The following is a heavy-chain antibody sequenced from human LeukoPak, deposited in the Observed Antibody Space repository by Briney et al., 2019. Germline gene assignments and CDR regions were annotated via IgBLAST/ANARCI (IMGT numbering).Heavy chain of an antibody. V-gene: IGHV3-11*04. CDR2: ISSSGSTI. CDR1: GFTFSDYY. D-gene: IGHD6-13*01. Sequence: GGSLRLSCAASGFTFSDYYMSWIRQAPGKGLEWVSYISSSGSTIYYADSVKGRFTISRDNAKNSLFLQMNSLRAEDTAVYFCARVKQQLVRLLGRDTTYYYYYYMDVWGKGTTVTVSS. J-gene: IGHJ6*03. CDR3: ARVKQQLVRLLGRDTTYYYYYYMDV.